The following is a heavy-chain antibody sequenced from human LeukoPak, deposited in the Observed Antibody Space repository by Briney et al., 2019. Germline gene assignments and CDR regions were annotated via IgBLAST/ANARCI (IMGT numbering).Heavy chain of an antibody. V-gene: IGHV3-49*04. D-gene: IGHD2-2*01. CDR3: TRDCSSTSCFYGMDV. CDR1: GFTFGDYA. J-gene: IGHJ6*02. Sequence: GGSLRRSCTASGFTFGDYAMTWVRQAPGKGLEWVGFIRSKAYGGTIEYAASVKGRFIISRDDSKSIAYLQMNSLKTEDTAVFYCTRDCSSTSCFYGMDVWGQGTTVTVSS. CDR2: IRSKAYGGTI.